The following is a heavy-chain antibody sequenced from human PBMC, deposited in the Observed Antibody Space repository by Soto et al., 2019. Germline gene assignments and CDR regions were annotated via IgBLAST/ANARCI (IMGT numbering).Heavy chain of an antibody. Sequence: SETLYLTCDVSGGSISSGGYSWSWIRQPTGKGLEWIGYIYHSGSTYYNPSLKSRVTISVDRSKNQFSLKLSSVTAADTAVYYCARGGKYYYDSSGYYPRLDYWGQGTLVTVSS. CDR3: ARGGKYYYDSSGYYPRLDY. CDR1: GGSISSGGYS. D-gene: IGHD3-22*01. V-gene: IGHV4-30-2*01. J-gene: IGHJ4*02. CDR2: IYHSGST.